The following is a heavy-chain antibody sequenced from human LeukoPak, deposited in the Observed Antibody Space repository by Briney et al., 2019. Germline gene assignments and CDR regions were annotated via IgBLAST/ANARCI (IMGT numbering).Heavy chain of an antibody. Sequence: GGTLRLSCAASGFTFSIHGMNWVRQGPGKGLEWVSGITGSGGSTYYADSVKGRFTISRDNSKNTVYLQMNRLRAEDTAVYYCARDLSLIALTDWGQGTLVTVSS. CDR2: ITGSGGST. D-gene: IGHD3-22*01. CDR1: GFTFSIHG. CDR3: ARDLSLIALTD. J-gene: IGHJ4*02. V-gene: IGHV3-23*01.